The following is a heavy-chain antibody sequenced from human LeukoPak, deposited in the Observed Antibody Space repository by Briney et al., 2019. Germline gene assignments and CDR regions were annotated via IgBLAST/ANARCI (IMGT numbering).Heavy chain of an antibody. D-gene: IGHD3-22*01. CDR3: ARVRDYYDSSGYYLGGDYYFDY. J-gene: IGHJ4*02. Sequence: PSETLSLTCTVSGGSISSGDYYWSWIRQPPGKGLEWIGYIYYSGSTNYNPSLKSRVTISVDTSKNQFSLKLSSVTAADTAVYYCARVRDYYDSSGYYLGGDYYFDYWGQGTLVTVSS. V-gene: IGHV4-61*08. CDR1: GGSISSGDYY. CDR2: IYYSGST.